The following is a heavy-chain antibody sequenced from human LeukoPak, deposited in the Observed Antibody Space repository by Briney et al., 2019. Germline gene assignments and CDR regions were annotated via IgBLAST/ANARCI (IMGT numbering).Heavy chain of an antibody. Sequence: PGGSLRLSCAASGFTFSSYGMHWVRQAPGKGLEWVSGISGSGGSTYYADSVKGRFTISRDNSKNTLYLQMNSLRAEDTAVYYCTKGDYDYVWGSYRYWGQGTLVTVSS. CDR3: TKGDYDYVWGSYRY. V-gene: IGHV3-23*01. CDR1: GFTFSSYG. J-gene: IGHJ4*02. CDR2: ISGSGGST. D-gene: IGHD3-16*02.